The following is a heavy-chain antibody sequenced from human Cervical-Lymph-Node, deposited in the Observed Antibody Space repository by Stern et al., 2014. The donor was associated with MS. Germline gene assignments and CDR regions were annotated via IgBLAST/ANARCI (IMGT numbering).Heavy chain of an antibody. V-gene: IGHV3-73*01. Sequence: EDQLVESGGGLIQPGGSLKLSCAASGILFSGASMHWVRQPPGQGLEWIGRIRPTSNASKTAHTASGKGRVTIYRAASKGTAYRQLNSLKTEDTAVYYCVRDDSGWKNWGQGTLVTVSS. CDR2: IRPTSNASKT. CDR3: VRDDSGWKN. J-gene: IGHJ4*02. CDR1: GILFSGAS. D-gene: IGHD3-10*01.